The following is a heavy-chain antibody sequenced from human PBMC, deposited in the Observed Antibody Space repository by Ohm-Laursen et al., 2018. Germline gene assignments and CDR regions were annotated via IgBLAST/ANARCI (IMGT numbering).Heavy chain of an antibody. CDR3: ARRANSAYPYYLDH. CDR1: GGSISSYY. Sequence: SETLSLTCTVSGGSISSYYWTWIRQPPGKGLEWIGHIYYTGSTSYNPSLKSRVTISVDTSKNQFSLKLSSVTAADTAVYYCARRANSAYPYYLDHWGQGTLVTVSS. V-gene: IGHV4-59*08. D-gene: IGHD3-22*01. CDR2: IYYTGST. J-gene: IGHJ4*02.